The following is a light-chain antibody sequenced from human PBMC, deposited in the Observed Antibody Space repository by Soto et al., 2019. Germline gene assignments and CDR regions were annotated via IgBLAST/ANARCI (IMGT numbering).Light chain of an antibody. CDR3: SSYIPNNGTYV. V-gene: IGLV2-14*03. CDR2: DVS. CDR1: SSDVGGYNY. Sequence: QSALTQPASVSGSPGQSITISCTGTSSDVGGYNYVSWYQHHPGKAPKRMIHDVSNRPSGVSNRFSGSKSGNTASLTISGLQAGGGADYSGSSYIPNNGTYVCGTGTKGPVL. J-gene: IGLJ1*01.